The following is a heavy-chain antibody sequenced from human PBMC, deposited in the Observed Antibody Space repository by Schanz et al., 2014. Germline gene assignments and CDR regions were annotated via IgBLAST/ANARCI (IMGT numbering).Heavy chain of an antibody. V-gene: IGHV3-48*01. CDR1: GFAFSVYG. Sequence: VQLVESGGGVVQPGRSLRLSCAASGFAFSVYGMHWVRQAPGKGLEWLSYIATSSSTRHYADSVKGRVTISRDNAKNSVSLQMRRLRVEDTAVYYCARDSGPYYDKSMDVWGQGTTVAVSS. CDR2: IATSSSTR. J-gene: IGHJ6*02. CDR3: ARDSGPYYDKSMDV. D-gene: IGHD3-9*01.